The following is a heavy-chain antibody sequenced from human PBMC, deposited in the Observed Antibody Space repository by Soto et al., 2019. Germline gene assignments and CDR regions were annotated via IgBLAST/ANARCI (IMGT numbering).Heavy chain of an antibody. CDR1: GFTFSTYS. Sequence: SLRLSCAASGFTFSTYSMNWVRQAPGKGLEWVSSISGSGNYTHYADFLRGRFTISRDNAKTSLYLQMNSLRAEDTAVYYCAREGINNYNEYYFDSWGQGTVVTVSS. D-gene: IGHD4-4*01. CDR3: AREGINNYNEYYFDS. J-gene: IGHJ4*02. CDR2: ISGSGNYT. V-gene: IGHV3-21*01.